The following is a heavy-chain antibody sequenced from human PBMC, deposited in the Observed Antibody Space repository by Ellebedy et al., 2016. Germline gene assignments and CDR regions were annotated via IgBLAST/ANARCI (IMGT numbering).Heavy chain of an antibody. J-gene: IGHJ6*03. CDR1: GDSIRSYY. D-gene: IGHD2-2*02. Sequence: GSLRLXXTVSGDSIRSYYWSWIRQPPGKGLEWIGFIYYSGSTNYNPSLKNRVTISVDTSKNQFSLMLSSVTAADTAVYYCARGMGYCSSTSCYTRKPYYYYYMDVWGKGTTVTVSS. CDR2: IYYSGST. V-gene: IGHV4-59*13. CDR3: ARGMGYCSSTSCYTRKPYYYYYMDV.